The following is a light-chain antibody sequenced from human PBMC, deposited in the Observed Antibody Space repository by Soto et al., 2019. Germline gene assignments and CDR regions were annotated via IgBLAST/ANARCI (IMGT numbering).Light chain of an antibody. CDR3: SSLTSGSPRV. J-gene: IGLJ1*01. CDR2: EVT. V-gene: IGLV2-14*01. Sequence: SALTQPASVSGSPGQSITISCTGTSSDVGGYDYVSWYQQHPDKAPKLIVYEVTHRPSGVSNRFSGSKSGNTASLTISGLQAEDEADYYCSSLTSGSPRVFGTGTKVTVL. CDR1: SSDVGGYDY.